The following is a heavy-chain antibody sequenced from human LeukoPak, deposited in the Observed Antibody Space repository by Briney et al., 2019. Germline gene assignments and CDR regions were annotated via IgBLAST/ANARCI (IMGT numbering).Heavy chain of an antibody. CDR3: ARQEQLESFDY. D-gene: IGHD6-6*01. CDR2: IYPGDSDT. Sequence: GESLKISCKGSGYSFTSYWIGWVRQLPGKGLEGMGIIYPGDSDTRYSPSSQGQVTISADKSISTAYLQWSSLKASDTAMYYCARQEQLESFDYWGQGTLVTVSS. J-gene: IGHJ4*02. CDR1: GYSFTSYW. V-gene: IGHV5-51*01.